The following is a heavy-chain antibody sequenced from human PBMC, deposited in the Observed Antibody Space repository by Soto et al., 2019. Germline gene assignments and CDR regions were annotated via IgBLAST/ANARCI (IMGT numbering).Heavy chain of an antibody. Sequence: QVQLQESGPGRVKPSETLSLTCSVSGGSITSHYCSWFRQPPGKGLEWIGYINHSGLTSYNPSLKSRVTMSVDTAKNHFSLKVNSVTAADTALYYCARQGFGQLHGLVDVWGPGTTVTVSS. CDR1: GGSITSHY. D-gene: IGHD3-10*01. V-gene: IGHV4-59*08. CDR2: INHSGLT. J-gene: IGHJ6*02. CDR3: ARQGFGQLHGLVDV.